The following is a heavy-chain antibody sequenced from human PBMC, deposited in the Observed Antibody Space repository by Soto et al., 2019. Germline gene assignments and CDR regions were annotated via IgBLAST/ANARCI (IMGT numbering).Heavy chain of an antibody. Sequence: ASVKVSCKASGYTFTSYGISWVRQAPGQGLEWMGWISGYNGNTNYAQMLQGRVTMTTDTSTSTAYMELRSLGSDDTAVYYCAKDQRGYTTSSHYFDYWGQGTLVTVSS. J-gene: IGHJ4*02. CDR1: GYTFTSYG. D-gene: IGHD6-6*01. CDR3: AKDQRGYTTSSHYFDY. CDR2: ISGYNGNT. V-gene: IGHV1-18*01.